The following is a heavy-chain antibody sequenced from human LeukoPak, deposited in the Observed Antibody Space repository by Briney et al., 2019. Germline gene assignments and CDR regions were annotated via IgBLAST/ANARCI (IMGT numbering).Heavy chain of an antibody. D-gene: IGHD2-8*01. CDR1: GGTFSSYA. Sequence: ASVKVSCKASGGTFSSYAISWVRQAPGQGLEWMGRINPKSGGINYAQKFQGRVTMTRDTSISTVYMELSRLRPDDTAVYYCARSPNGLWNFDYWGQGTLVTVSS. J-gene: IGHJ4*02. CDR3: ARSPNGLWNFDY. CDR2: INPKSGGI. V-gene: IGHV1-2*06.